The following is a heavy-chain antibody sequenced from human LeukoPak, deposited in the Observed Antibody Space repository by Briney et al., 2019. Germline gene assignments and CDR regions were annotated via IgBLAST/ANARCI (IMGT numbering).Heavy chain of an antibody. Sequence: SGTLSLTCAVSGGSISSSKWWSWVRPPPGKGLEWIGEIYHSGSTNYNPSLKSRVTISVDKSKNQFSLKLSSVTAADTAVYYCARTMGIAAAGVDYWGQGTLVTVSS. D-gene: IGHD6-13*01. CDR3: ARTMGIAAAGVDY. CDR2: IYHSGST. J-gene: IGHJ4*02. V-gene: IGHV4-4*02. CDR1: GGSISSSKW.